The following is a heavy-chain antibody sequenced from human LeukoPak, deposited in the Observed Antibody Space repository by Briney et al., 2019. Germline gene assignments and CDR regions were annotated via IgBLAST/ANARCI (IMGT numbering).Heavy chain of an antibody. CDR1: GYLFTAYS. D-gene: IGHD6-25*01. Sequence: ASVRLSFKRYGYLFTAYSMHWLRQAPGQGLEWVGIINPGTFTTTYARKVQDRVTMTSDTSTATIYMTLSSLRLEDTAVYFCAREWAHGSFDYWGQGTLVTVSS. V-gene: IGHV1-46*01. CDR3: AREWAHGSFDY. CDR2: INPGTFTT. J-gene: IGHJ4*02.